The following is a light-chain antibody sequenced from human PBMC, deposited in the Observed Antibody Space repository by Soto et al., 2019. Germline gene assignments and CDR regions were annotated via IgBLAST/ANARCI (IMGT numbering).Light chain of an antibody. V-gene: IGKV3-20*01. J-gene: IGKJ1*01. Sequence: EIVLTQSPGTLSLSPGERGTLSCRASQSVSSNYLACYQQKPGQAPRLLIYSAFSRATGIPDRFSGSGSGTNFTLTISTLDPEDFAVYYCKYYGSSPWTVGQGTKVEIK. CDR2: SAF. CDR1: QSVSSNY. CDR3: KYYGSSPWT.